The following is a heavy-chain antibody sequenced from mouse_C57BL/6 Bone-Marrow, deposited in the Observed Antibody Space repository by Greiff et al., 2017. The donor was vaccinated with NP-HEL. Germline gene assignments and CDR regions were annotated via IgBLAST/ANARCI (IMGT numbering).Heavy chain of an antibody. D-gene: IGHD1-1*01. V-gene: IGHV1-5*01. CDR2: IYPGNSDT. CDR3: TRPYGSSYDFDY. Sequence: VQLQQSGTVLARPGASVKMSCKTSGYTFTSYWMHWVKQRPGQGLEWIGAIYPGNSDTSYNQKFKGKAKLTAVTSASTAYMQLSSLTNEDSAVYYCTRPYGSSYDFDYWGQGTTLTVSS. J-gene: IGHJ2*01. CDR1: GYTFTSYW.